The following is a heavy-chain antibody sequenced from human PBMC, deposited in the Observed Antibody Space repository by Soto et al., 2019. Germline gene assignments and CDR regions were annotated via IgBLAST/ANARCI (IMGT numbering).Heavy chain of an antibody. J-gene: IGHJ6*02. CDR1: GFTFSSYG. CDR3: AKVGVSGWHYYYYGMDV. V-gene: IGHV3-30*18. Sequence: PGGSLRLSCAASGFTFSSYGMHWVRQAPGKGLEWVAVISYDGSNKYYADSVKGRFTISRDNSKNTLYLHMNSLRAEDTAVYYCAKVGVSGWHYYYYGMDVWGQGTTVTVSS. D-gene: IGHD6-19*01. CDR2: ISYDGSNK.